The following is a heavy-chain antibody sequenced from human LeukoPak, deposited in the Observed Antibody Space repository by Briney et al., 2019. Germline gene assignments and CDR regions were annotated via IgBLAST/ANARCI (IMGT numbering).Heavy chain of an antibody. V-gene: IGHV4-39*01. Sequence: SETLSLTCTVSGGSISNSYYYWAWIRQPPGKGLEWIGTFYYSGSPHYNPSLKTRVTISEDTSKNQFSLKLSSVTAADTAVYFCARPATSGTYYSAFDSWGQGTLVTVSS. J-gene: IGHJ4*02. CDR1: GGSISNSYYY. D-gene: IGHD3-22*01. CDR3: ARPATSGTYYSAFDS. CDR2: FYYSGSP.